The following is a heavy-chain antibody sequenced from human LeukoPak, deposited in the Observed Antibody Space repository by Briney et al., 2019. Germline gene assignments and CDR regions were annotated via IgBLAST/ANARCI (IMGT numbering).Heavy chain of an antibody. CDR2: IYYSGST. D-gene: IGHD5-12*01. J-gene: IGHJ5*02. Sequence: SETLSLACTVSGGSISSYYWSWIRQPPGKGLEWIGYIYYSGSTNYNPSLKSRVTISVDTSKNQFSLKLSSVTAADTAVYYCARGGVARFDPWGQGTLVTVSS. CDR1: GGSISSYY. V-gene: IGHV4-59*12. CDR3: ARGGVARFDP.